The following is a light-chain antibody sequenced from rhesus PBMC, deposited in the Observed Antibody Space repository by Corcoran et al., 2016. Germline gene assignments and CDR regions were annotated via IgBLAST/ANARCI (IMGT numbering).Light chain of an antibody. CDR1: QSLLHSNGYTY. J-gene: IGKJ3*01. CDR3: EQTLQTPFT. V-gene: IGKV2-78*01. Sequence: DIVMTQTPLSLSVTPGEPASISCRSSQSLLHSNGYTYLHWYLQKPGQSPHLLIYDVSNRASGVPERFSGSGSGTDFTLKISRVEAEDVGVYYCEQTLQTPFTFGPGTKLDIK. CDR2: DVS.